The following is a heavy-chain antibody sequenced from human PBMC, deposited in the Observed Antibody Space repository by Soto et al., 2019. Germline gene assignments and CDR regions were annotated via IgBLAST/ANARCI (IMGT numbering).Heavy chain of an antibody. J-gene: IGHJ6*02. Sequence: QLQLQESGPGLVKPSETLSLICTVSGGSISSSTYSWDWIRQTPGKGLEWIGSIYYSGSTYSNPSLKSRVTISVDTSKNQFSLKLSSVTAADTGLYYCARGGAITLLGYGMDVWGQGTTVTVSS. CDR3: ARGGAITLLGYGMDV. CDR1: GGSISSSTYS. D-gene: IGHD2-8*02. CDR2: IYYSGST. V-gene: IGHV4-39*01.